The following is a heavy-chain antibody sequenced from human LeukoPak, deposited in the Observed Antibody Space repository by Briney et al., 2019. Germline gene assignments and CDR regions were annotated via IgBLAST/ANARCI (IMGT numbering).Heavy chain of an antibody. J-gene: IGHJ6*03. CDR3: ARAGDVVTAIGGYYYYMDV. V-gene: IGHV1-2*06. CDR1: GYTFTGYC. CDR2: INPNSGGT. D-gene: IGHD2-21*02. Sequence: GASVKVSCKASGYTFTGYCMHWVRHAPGQGLEWMGRINPNSGGTNYAQKFQGRVTMTRDTSISTAYMELSRLRSDDTAVYYCARAGDVVTAIGGYYYYMDVWGKGTTVTVSS.